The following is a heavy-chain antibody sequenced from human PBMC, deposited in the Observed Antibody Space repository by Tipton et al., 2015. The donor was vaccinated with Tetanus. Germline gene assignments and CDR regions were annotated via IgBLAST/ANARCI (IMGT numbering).Heavy chain of an antibody. V-gene: IGHV4-31*03. CDR3: ARDLNYYYGMEV. CDR1: GGSISSGGYY. Sequence: LRLSCTVSGGSISSGGYYWSWIRQHPGKGLEWIGYIYYSGSTYYNPSLKSRVTISVDTSKNQFSLKLSSVTAADTAVYYCARDLNYYYGMEVWGQGTPVTVSS. CDR2: IYYSGST. J-gene: IGHJ6*02.